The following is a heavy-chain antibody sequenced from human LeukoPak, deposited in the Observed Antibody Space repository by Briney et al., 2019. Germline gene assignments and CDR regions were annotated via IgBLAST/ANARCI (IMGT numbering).Heavy chain of an antibody. D-gene: IGHD2-2*01. CDR2: ISWNSGSI. CDR3: AKTVVPAAISYMDV. CDR1: GFTFDDYA. Sequence: GGSLRLSCAASGFTFDDYAMHWVRQAPGKGLEWVSGISWNSGSIGYADSVKGRFTISRDNAKNSLYLQMNSLRAEDTALYYCAKTVVPAAISYMDVWGKGTTVTVSS. V-gene: IGHV3-9*01. J-gene: IGHJ6*03.